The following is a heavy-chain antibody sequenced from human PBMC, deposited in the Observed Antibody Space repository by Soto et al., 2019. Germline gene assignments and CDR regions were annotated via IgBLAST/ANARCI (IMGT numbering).Heavy chain of an antibody. V-gene: IGHV4-59*12. D-gene: IGHD6-6*01. CDR1: GGSISSYY. CDR2: IYYSGST. CDR3: ARWKGSSSFYYYYGMDV. Sequence: SETLSLTCTVSGGSISSYYWSWIRQPPGKGLEWIGYIYYSGSTNYNPSLKSRVTISADKSISTAYLQWSSLKASDTAVYYCARWKGSSSFYYYYGMDVWGQGTTVTVSS. J-gene: IGHJ6*02.